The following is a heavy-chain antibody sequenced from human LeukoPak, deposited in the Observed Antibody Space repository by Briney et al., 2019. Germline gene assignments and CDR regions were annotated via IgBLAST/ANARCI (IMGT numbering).Heavy chain of an antibody. CDR2: ISGSGGST. D-gene: IGHD3-22*01. V-gene: IGHV3-23*01. J-gene: IGHJ4*02. Sequence: GGSLRLSCAASGFTFSSYAMSWVRQAPGKGLEWVSGISGSGGSTYYADSVKGRFTISRDNSKNTLYLQMNSLRTQDTAVYSCAKDSHRDYYDSSGYDYWGQGTLVTVSS. CDR1: GFTFSSYA. CDR3: AKDSHRDYYDSSGYDY.